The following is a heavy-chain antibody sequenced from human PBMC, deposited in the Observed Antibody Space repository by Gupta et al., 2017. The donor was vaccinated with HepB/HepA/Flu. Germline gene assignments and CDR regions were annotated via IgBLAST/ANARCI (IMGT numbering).Heavy chain of an antibody. V-gene: IGHV4-39*01. J-gene: IGHJ4*02. CDR2: ISYTGKT. CDR3: VGRGDSGNDGEDFDF. D-gene: IGHD5-12*01. Sequence: QLQLQESGPGLVKSSETLSLTCTVSGDSISSVSYFWGWVRQPPGKGLEYIGSISYTGKTYYNPSRKSRVTLSMDTSKNQFSLKLTSVNAPDTAVYFCVGRGDSGNDGEDFDFWGQGTLVTVSS. CDR1: GDSISSVSYF.